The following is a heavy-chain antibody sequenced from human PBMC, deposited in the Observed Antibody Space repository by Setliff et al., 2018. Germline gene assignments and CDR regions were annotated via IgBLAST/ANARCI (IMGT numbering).Heavy chain of an antibody. CDR1: GGSIDSSF. J-gene: IGHJ4*02. V-gene: IGHV4-4*07. D-gene: IGHD3-16*01. CDR2: KSTRGDT. CDR3: RLWSHNYRNDY. Sequence: SETLSLTCSVYGGSIDSSFWNWIRQSPEKGLEWIGYKSTRGDTNSNPSLRSRLTMSMDTSRSQFSLNLTSVTAADTAVYYCRLWSHNYRNDYWGQGTVVTVSS.